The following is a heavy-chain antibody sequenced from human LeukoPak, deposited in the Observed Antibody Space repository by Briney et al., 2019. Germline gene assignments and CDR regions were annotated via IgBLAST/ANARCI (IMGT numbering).Heavy chain of an antibody. J-gene: IGHJ3*02. CDR2: IYSGGST. CDR1: GFTVSSNY. CDR3: ARDSGPDAFDI. V-gene: IGHV3-66*02. Sequence: GGSLRLSCAASGFTVSSNYMSWVRQAPGKGLEWVSVIYSGGSTYYADSVKGRFTISRDNSKNTLYLQMNSLRAEDTAVCYCARDSGPDAFDIWGQGTMVTVSS. D-gene: IGHD1-26*01.